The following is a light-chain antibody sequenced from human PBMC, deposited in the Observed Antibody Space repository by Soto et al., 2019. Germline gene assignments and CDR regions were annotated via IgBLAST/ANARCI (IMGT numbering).Light chain of an antibody. J-gene: IGKJ5*01. Sequence: EIVMTQSPATLAVSPGERVTLSCRASQSVGNNLAWHQQKPGQAPRLLIYGASTRATGFPARFSGSGSGTEFTLTISSLQSEDFAVYYCQQYNGRPITFGQGTRLEIK. CDR1: QSVGNN. V-gene: IGKV3-15*01. CDR3: QQYNGRPIT. CDR2: GAS.